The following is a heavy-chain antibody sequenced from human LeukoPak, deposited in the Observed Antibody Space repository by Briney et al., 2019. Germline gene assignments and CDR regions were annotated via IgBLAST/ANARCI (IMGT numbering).Heavy chain of an antibody. CDR1: GYTFTSYS. V-gene: IGHV1-69*04. Sequence: GDSVKVSCKALGYTFTSYSVHWVRQAPGQGLEWMGRIIPILGIANYAQKFQGRVTITADKSTSTAYMELSSLRSEDTAVYYCARDGGYYDSSGHFDYWGQGTLVTVSS. J-gene: IGHJ4*02. CDR2: IIPILGIA. CDR3: ARDGGYYDSSGHFDY. D-gene: IGHD3-22*01.